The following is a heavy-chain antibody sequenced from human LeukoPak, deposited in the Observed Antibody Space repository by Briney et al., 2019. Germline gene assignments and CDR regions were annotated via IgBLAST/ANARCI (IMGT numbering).Heavy chain of an antibody. V-gene: IGHV4-39*01. Sequence: PSETLSLTCAVSGGSISSSDYYWGWIRQPPGKGLEWIASIYYSGTTHYNPSHQRRVTMSVDTSKNQFSLKLSSVTAADTAVYYCATAVVAATNWFDPWGQGTLVTVSS. J-gene: IGHJ5*02. D-gene: IGHD2-15*01. CDR2: IYYSGTT. CDR1: GGSISSSDYY. CDR3: ATAVVAATNWFDP.